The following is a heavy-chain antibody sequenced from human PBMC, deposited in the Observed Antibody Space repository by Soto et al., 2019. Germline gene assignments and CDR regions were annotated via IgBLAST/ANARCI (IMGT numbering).Heavy chain of an antibody. CDR1: GYIFKNYW. CDR2: IEPTDSYT. J-gene: IGHJ5*02. Sequence: EVQLVQSGAEMRKPGESLTISCQVSGYIFKNYWISWLRQLPGKGLEWMGRIEPTDSYTDYSPSFQGHVTISADKSSATAFLHWSSLKDSDTAIYYCARRYRNASGWYGVHWYDPWGQGTLVTVSA. V-gene: IGHV5-10-1*03. D-gene: IGHD6-19*01. CDR3: ARRYRNASGWYGVHWYDP.